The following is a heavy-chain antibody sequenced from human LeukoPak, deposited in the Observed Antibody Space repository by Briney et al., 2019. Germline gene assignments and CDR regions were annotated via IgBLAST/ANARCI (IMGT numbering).Heavy chain of an antibody. CDR2: IYYSGST. V-gene: IGHV4-59*08. CDR1: GGSISSYY. J-gene: IGHJ3*02. Sequence: PSETLSLTCTVSGGSISSYYWSWIRQPPGKGLEWIGYIYYSGSTNYNPSLKSRVTISVDTSKNQFSLKLSSVTAADTAVYYCATMARGYSYGWGVDAFDIWGQGTMVTVSS. CDR3: ATMARGYSYGWGVDAFDI. D-gene: IGHD5-18*01.